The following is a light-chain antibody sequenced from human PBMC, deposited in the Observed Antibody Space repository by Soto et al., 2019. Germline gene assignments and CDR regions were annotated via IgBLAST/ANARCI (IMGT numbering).Light chain of an antibody. J-gene: IGLJ3*02. CDR3: AAWDDSLSVL. CDR2: RNN. V-gene: IGLV1-47*01. Sequence: QSVLTQPPSASGTPGQRVTISCSGSSSNIGSNYVYWYQQLPGTAPKLLIYRNNQRPSGVPDRFSGSKSGTSASLAIGGLRSEDEADYYCAAWDDSLSVLFGGGTKVTVL. CDR1: SSNIGSNY.